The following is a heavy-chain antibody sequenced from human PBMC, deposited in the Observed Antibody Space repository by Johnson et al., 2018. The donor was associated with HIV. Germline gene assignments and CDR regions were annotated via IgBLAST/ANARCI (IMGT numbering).Heavy chain of an antibody. CDR2: INWNGATP. CDR1: GFSFDEYD. Sequence: VQLVESGGGVARPGGSLRLSCEASGFSFDEYDMSWVRQAPGKGLEWVSGINWNGATPGSADSVKGRFTVSRDNAKNSLYLQMNSLRAEDMAVYYCARGQGGIQLWFDGFDIWGQGTMVTVSS. CDR3: ARGQGGIQLWFDGFDI. V-gene: IGHV3-20*04. J-gene: IGHJ3*02. D-gene: IGHD5-18*01.